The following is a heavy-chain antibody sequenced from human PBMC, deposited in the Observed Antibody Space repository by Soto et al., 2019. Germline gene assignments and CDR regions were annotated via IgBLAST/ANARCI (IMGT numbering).Heavy chain of an antibody. D-gene: IGHD6-13*01. V-gene: IGHV1-18*01. J-gene: IGHJ6*02. Sequence: ASVKVSCKASGYTFTSYGISWVRQAPGQGLEWMGWISAYNGNTNYAQRLQGRVTMTTDTSTSTAYMELRSLRSDDAAVYYCAREGYPGIAAAGYYYYYGMDVWGQGTTVTVSS. CDR3: AREGYPGIAAAGYYYYYGMDV. CDR1: GYTFTSYG. CDR2: ISAYNGNT.